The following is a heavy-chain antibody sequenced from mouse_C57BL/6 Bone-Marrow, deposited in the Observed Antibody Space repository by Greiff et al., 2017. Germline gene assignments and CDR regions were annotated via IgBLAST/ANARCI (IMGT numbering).Heavy chain of an antibody. J-gene: IGHJ4*01. CDR2: ISSGSSTI. V-gene: IGHV5-17*01. CDR3: ATGYYAMDY. D-gene: IGHD4-1*01. CDR1: GFTFSDYG. Sequence: EVKLMESGGGLVKPGGSLKLSCAASGFTFSDYGMHWVRQAPEKGLEWVAYISSGSSTIYYADTVKGRFTISSYNAKNTLFLQMTSLRSEDTAMYYCATGYYAMDYWGQGTSVTVSS.